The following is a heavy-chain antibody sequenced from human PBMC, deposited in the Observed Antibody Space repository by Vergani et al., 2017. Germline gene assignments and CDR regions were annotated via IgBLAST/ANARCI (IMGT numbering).Heavy chain of an antibody. Sequence: EVDLVESGGGLAQPGGSLRLSCEASGITFWKFGMHWVRQGPGKGLEWVSGISWNSGAVDYADSVRGRFTISRDNAKNSLFLEMNSLRAEDTAVYYCARDFLYNWNDSVSGYWGQGTLVTVSS. D-gene: IGHD1-1*01. V-gene: IGHV3-9*01. CDR2: ISWNSGAV. CDR3: ARDFLYNWNDSVSGY. J-gene: IGHJ4*02. CDR1: GITFWKFG.